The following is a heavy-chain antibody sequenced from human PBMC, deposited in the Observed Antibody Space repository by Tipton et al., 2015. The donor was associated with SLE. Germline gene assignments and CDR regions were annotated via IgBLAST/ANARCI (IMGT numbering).Heavy chain of an antibody. CDR3: VRGGSTVSTDS. CDR2: IKSKAFGGTI. CDR1: GFTFGDYP. V-gene: IGHV3-49*04. J-gene: IGHJ4*02. Sequence: SLRLSCTTSGFTFGDYPMTWVRQAPGTGLEWVGFIKSKAFGGTIEYAASVKGRFTISRDDSKSIAYLQMNSLKTEDTAVYYCVRGGSTVSTDSWGQGTLVTVSS. D-gene: IGHD4-11*01.